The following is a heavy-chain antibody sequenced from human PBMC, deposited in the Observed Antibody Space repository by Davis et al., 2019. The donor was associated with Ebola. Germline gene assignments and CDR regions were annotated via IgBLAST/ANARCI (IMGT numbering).Heavy chain of an antibody. CDR2: INHSGST. CDR3: ARAIGNYGGWFDP. V-gene: IGHV4-34*01. D-gene: IGHD4-11*01. Sequence: GSLRLSCAVYGGSFSGYYWSWIRQPPGKGLEWIGEINHSGSTNYNPSLKRRVTISVDTSKNQFSLKLSSVTAADTAVYYCARAIGNYGGWFDPWGQGTLVTVSS. CDR1: GGSFSGYY. J-gene: IGHJ5*02.